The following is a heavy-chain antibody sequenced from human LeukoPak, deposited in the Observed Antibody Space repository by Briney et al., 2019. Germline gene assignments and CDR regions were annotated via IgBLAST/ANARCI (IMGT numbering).Heavy chain of an antibody. J-gene: IGHJ4*02. CDR3: ARSEAPGSGWLVQERVLYFDY. D-gene: IGHD6-19*01. Sequence: GASVKVSCKASGYTFTSYAMHWVRQAPGQRLEWMGWINAGNGNTKYSQKFQGRVTITRDTSASTAYMELSSLRFEDTAVYYCARSEAPGSGWLVQERVLYFDYWGQGTLVTVSS. CDR2: INAGNGNT. CDR1: GYTFTSYA. V-gene: IGHV1-3*01.